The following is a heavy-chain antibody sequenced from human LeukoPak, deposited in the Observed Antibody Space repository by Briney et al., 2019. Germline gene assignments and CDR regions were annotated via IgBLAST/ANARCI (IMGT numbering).Heavy chain of an antibody. CDR1: GFTVSTYW. D-gene: IGHD4-11*01. Sequence: GGSLRLSCAAPGFTVSTYWMTWVRQAPGKGLEWVAHINQDGSAKNYVDSLKGRFTISRDNAKNSLFLQMNSLRADDTAVYYCARATTIAPETLDYWGQGTLVTVSS. CDR2: INQDGSAK. CDR3: ARATTIAPETLDY. J-gene: IGHJ4*02. V-gene: IGHV3-7*01.